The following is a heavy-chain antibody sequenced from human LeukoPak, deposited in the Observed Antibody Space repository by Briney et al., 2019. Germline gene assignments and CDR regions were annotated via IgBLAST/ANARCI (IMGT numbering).Heavy chain of an antibody. CDR1: GFSVSDYY. J-gene: IGHJ4*02. V-gene: IGHV3-53*01. D-gene: IGHD1-20*01. Sequence: PGGSLRLSCAASGFSVSDYYMNWVRQAPGKGLEWVSVIYTVGSSYSADSVKGRFTISRDNSKNTLYLQMNSLRAEDTAVYYCAREPRYNRDDETDYWGQGTLVTVSS. CDR3: AREPRYNRDDETDY. CDR2: IYTVGSS.